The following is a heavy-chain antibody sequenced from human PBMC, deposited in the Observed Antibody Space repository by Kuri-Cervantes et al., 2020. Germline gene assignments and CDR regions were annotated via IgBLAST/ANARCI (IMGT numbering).Heavy chain of an antibody. D-gene: IGHD1-7*01. Sequence: GGSLRLSCAASGFTFSSFTMNWVRQAPGKGLEWVSSISTSSSLIYYADSVKGRFTISRDNAKNSLYLQMNSLRAEDTAVYYCARDGGTGTTWSWFDPWGQGTLVTVSS. CDR2: ISTSSSLI. J-gene: IGHJ5*02. V-gene: IGHV3-21*03. CDR3: ARDGGTGTTWSWFDP. CDR1: GFTFSSFT.